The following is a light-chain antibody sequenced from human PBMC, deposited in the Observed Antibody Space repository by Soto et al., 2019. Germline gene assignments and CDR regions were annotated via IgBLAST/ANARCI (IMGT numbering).Light chain of an antibody. CDR1: QSISSH. J-gene: IGKJ3*01. CDR2: EAS. Sequence: DIQMTQSPSSLSASVGDRVTITCRASQSISSHLNWYQQKPGKAPPLLIYEASSLQGGVPSRFSGSGSGTDFTLTISRLQADDFAIYYCQQRYIRPLTFGPGTRVDIK. CDR3: QQRYIRPLT. V-gene: IGKV1-39*01.